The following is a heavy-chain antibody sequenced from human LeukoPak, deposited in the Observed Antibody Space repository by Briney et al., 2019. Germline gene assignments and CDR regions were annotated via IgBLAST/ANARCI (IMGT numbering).Heavy chain of an antibody. CDR2: FDPEDGET. D-gene: IGHD3-10*01. J-gene: IGHJ4*02. CDR3: ATVPYYYGSGMGVD. CDR1: GYTLTELS. V-gene: IGHV1-24*01. Sequence: ASVKISCKVSGYTLTELSMHWVRQAPGKGLEWMGGFDPEDGETIYAQKFQGRVTMTEDTSTDTAYMELSSLRSEDTAVYYCATVPYYYGSGMGVDWGQGTLVTVSS.